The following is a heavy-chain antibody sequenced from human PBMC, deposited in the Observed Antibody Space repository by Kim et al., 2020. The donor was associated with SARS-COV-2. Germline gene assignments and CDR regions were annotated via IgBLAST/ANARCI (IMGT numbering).Heavy chain of an antibody. V-gene: IGHV3-23*01. J-gene: IGHJ2*01. D-gene: IGHD7-27*01. CDR2: ISGGGATT. Sequence: GGSLRLSCAASGFTFYSYAVTWVRQAPGKGLEWVSTISGGGATTFYADSVKGRFTISRDNSKNTLYLQMNSLRAEDTAIYHCAKDPKWGNWYFDLWGRGTLVTVSS. CDR1: GFTFYSYA. CDR3: AKDPKWGNWYFDL.